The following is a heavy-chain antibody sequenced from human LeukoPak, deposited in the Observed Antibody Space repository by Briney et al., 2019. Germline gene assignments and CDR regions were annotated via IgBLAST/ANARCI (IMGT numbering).Heavy chain of an antibody. V-gene: IGHV3-30*02. J-gene: IGHJ4*02. CDR2: IRYDGSNK. CDR3: AKDREGASGYFDY. D-gene: IGHD1-26*01. CDR1: GFTFSNYG. Sequence: GGSLRLSCAASGFTFSNYGMHWVRQAPGKGLEWVAFIRYDGSNKYYADSVKGRFTISRDNSKNTLYLQMNSLRAEDTAVYYCAKDREGASGYFDYWGQGTLDTVSS.